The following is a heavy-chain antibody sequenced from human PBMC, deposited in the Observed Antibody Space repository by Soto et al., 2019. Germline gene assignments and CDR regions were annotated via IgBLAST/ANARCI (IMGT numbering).Heavy chain of an antibody. Sequence: PSFQGHVTISADKSISTAYLQWSSLKASDTAMYYCARPDSSAGWFDPWGQGTLVTVSS. V-gene: IGHV5-10-1*01. CDR3: ARPDSSAGWFDP. J-gene: IGHJ5*02.